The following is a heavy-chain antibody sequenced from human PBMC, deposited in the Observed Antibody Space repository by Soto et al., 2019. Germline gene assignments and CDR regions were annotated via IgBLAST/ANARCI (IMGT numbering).Heavy chain of an antibody. Sequence: PSFQGHVTISADKSISTAYLQWSSLKASDTAMYYCARPDSSAGWFDPWGQGTLVTVSS. V-gene: IGHV5-10-1*01. CDR3: ARPDSSAGWFDP. J-gene: IGHJ5*02.